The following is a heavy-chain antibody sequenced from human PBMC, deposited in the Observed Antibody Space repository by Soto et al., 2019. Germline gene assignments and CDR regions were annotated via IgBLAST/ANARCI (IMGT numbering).Heavy chain of an antibody. CDR1: GFTISDYY. D-gene: IGHD5-12*01. Sequence: GGSLRLSCVVSGFTISDYYMSWIRQAPGKGLEYVSYISSTSASTIIYADSVKGRFTISRDNTENSLYLQMNNRRADDTAVYYCGRDPRWLGYWGQGTLVTVSS. J-gene: IGHJ4*02. V-gene: IGHV3-11*01. CDR2: ISSTSASTI. CDR3: GRDPRWLGY.